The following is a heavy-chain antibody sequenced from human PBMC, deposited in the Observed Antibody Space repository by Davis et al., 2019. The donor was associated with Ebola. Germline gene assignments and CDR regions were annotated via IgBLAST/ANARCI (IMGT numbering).Heavy chain of an antibody. J-gene: IGHJ4*02. CDR3: ARDIGEMALDY. D-gene: IGHD3-10*01. CDR2: INTNTGNP. V-gene: IGHV7-4-1*02. CDR1: EFSSTTYA. Sequence: ASVKVSCKASEFSSTTYAMNWVRQAPGQGLEWMGWINTNTGNPTYAQGFTGRFVFSLDTSVSTAYLQITSLKADDTAVYYCARDIGEMALDYWGQGTLVTVSS.